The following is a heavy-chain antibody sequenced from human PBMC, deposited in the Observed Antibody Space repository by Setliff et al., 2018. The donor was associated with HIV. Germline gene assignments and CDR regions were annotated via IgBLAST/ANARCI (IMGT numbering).Heavy chain of an antibody. CDR1: GGSISSYY. Sequence: SETLSLTCTVSGGSISSYYWSWIRQPPGKGLEWIGYIYYSGSTNYNPSLKSRVTVSVDTSKNQFSLKLSSVTAADTAVYYCASGDGYNAFDFDYWGQGTLVTVSS. CDR2: IYYSGST. J-gene: IGHJ4*02. V-gene: IGHV4-59*01. CDR3: ASGDGYNAFDFDY. D-gene: IGHD5-12*01.